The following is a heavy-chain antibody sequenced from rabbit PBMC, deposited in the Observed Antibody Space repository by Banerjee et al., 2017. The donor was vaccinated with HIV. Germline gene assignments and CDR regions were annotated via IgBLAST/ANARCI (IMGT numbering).Heavy chain of an antibody. D-gene: IGHD4-1*01. CDR3: ARGSGSAWSLYFNL. J-gene: IGHJ4*01. Sequence: QEQLEESGGDLVKPGASLTLTCTASGFSFSTNAMCWVRQAPGKGLEWIACIYTNTGGTWYASWVNGRFTISKTSSTTVTLQMTSLTAADTATYFCARGSGSAWSLYFNLWGPGTLVTVS. CDR1: GFSFSTNA. V-gene: IGHV1S45*01. CDR2: IYTNTGGT.